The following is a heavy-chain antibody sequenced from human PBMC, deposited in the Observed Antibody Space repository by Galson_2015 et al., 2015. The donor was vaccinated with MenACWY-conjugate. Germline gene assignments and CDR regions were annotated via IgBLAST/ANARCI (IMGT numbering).Heavy chain of an antibody. CDR3: AREAPRYVP. CDR1: GDSVSSNSAA. J-gene: IGHJ5*02. CDR2: TYCRSQCYS. V-gene: IGHV6-1*01. Sequence: CAISGDSVSSNSAAWNWIRQSPSRGLAWLGRTYCRSQCYSDYAVSVTGRITISPDTSKNQFSLQLNSVTPEDPAVYYCAREAPRYVPWVQGTLVTVSS.